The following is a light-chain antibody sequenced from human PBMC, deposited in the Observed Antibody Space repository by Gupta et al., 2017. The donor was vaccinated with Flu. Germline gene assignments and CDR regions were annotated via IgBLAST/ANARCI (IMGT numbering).Light chain of an antibody. CDR1: QSFSNN. Sequence: TLSCRARQSFSNNLAGYQQKPGQAPKLLIHGAATRATGIPARFSGSGSGTEFTLTISSRQSEDFAVYYCQQYNIWPLWTFGQGTKVEIK. J-gene: IGKJ1*01. V-gene: IGKV3-15*01. CDR3: QQYNIWPLWT. CDR2: GAA.